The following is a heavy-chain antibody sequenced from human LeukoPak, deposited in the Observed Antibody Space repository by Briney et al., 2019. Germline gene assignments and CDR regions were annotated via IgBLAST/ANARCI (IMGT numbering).Heavy chain of an antibody. CDR2: IYKAGNT. D-gene: IGHD2-8*01. V-gene: IGHV3-53*01. Sequence: PGGSLRLSCAASGFTVSTNYMNWVRQAPGRGPEWVSVIYKAGNTFYADSVKGRFTMSRDNSKNTLYLQMNSLRAEDTAVYYCARVLLDTNGDQHWYCDLWGRGTLVTVSS. CDR3: ARVLLDTNGDQHWYCDL. J-gene: IGHJ2*01. CDR1: GFTVSTNY.